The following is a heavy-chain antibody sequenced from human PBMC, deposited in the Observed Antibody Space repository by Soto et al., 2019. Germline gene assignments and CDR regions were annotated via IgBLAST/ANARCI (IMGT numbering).Heavy chain of an antibody. CDR1: GYTFTSYY. CDR2: INPSGGST. CDR3: ARDGYDFWSGSHWFDP. J-gene: IGHJ5*02. Sequence: SVKGSCKASGYTFTSYYMHWGRQAPGQGLEWMGIINPSGGSTSYAQKFQGRVTMTRDTSTSTVYMELSSLRSEDTAVYYCARDGYDFWSGSHWFDPWGQGTLVTVSS. V-gene: IGHV1-46*01. D-gene: IGHD3-3*01.